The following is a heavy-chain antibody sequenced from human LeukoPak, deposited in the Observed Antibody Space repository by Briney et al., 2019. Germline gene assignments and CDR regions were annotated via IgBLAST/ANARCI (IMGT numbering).Heavy chain of an antibody. D-gene: IGHD5-12*01. Sequence: SETLSLTCTVSGGSISSYYWSWIRQPPGKGLEWIGEINHSGSTNYNPSLKSRVTISVDTSKNQFSLKLSSVTAADTAVYYCARRGWLRQKTFDYWGQGTLVTVSS. CDR2: INHSGST. J-gene: IGHJ4*02. CDR3: ARRGWLRQKTFDY. V-gene: IGHV4-34*01. CDR1: GGSISSYY.